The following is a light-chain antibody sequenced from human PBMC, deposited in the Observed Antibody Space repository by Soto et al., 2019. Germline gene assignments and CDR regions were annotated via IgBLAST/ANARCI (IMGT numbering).Light chain of an antibody. CDR1: QDSYNY. V-gene: IGKV1-33*01. CDR3: QQYDNLPQT. CDR2: DAT. Sequence: DIQMTQSPSSLSAIVGDRVTITCQASQDSYNYVDWYQQKTGKAPKLLIYDATNLETGVPTRFSGSGSGTDFNLTISSLQPEDIATYYCQQYDNLPQTFGPGTKVEIK. J-gene: IGKJ3*01.